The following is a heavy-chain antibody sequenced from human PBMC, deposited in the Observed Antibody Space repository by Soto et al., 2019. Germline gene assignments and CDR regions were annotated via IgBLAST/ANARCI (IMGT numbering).Heavy chain of an antibody. Sequence: ASVKVSSKASGYTFTSHAMHWVGQPPGQGLEWMGRINPNSGGKNYAQKVQGWVTMTRDTSISTAHMELSRLRSDDTAVYYCARDRAIVGATKEYYYYGMDVWGQGPTVTVSS. V-gene: IGHV1-2*04. D-gene: IGHD1-26*01. CDR1: GYTFTSHA. CDR3: ARDRAIVGATKEYYYYGMDV. J-gene: IGHJ6*02. CDR2: INPNSGGK.